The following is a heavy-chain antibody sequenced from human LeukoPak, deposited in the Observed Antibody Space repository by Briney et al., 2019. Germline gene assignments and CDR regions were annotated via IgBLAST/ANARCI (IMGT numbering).Heavy chain of an antibody. Sequence: ASVKVSCMASGYTFTSYYMHWVRQAPGQGLEWMGIINPSGGSTSYAQKFQGRVTMTRDTSTSTVYMELSSLRSEDTAVYYCASSPWLVQGSGSYSNWFDPWGQGTLVTVSS. D-gene: IGHD3-10*01. J-gene: IGHJ5*02. CDR1: GYTFTSYY. CDR2: INPSGGST. V-gene: IGHV1-46*01. CDR3: ASSPWLVQGSGSYSNWFDP.